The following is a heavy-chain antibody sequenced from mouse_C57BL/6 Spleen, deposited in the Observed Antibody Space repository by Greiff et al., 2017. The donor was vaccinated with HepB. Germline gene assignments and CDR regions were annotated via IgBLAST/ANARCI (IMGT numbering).Heavy chain of an antibody. D-gene: IGHD1-1*01. Sequence: EVKLVESGGDLVKPGGSLKLSCAASGFTFSSYGMSWVRQTPDKRLEWVATISSGGSYTYYPDSVKGRFTISRDNAKNTLYLQMSSLKSEDTAMYYCARHDRELLNFDYWGQGTTLTVSS. CDR3: ARHDRELLNFDY. V-gene: IGHV5-6*02. CDR1: GFTFSSYG. J-gene: IGHJ2*01. CDR2: ISSGGSYT.